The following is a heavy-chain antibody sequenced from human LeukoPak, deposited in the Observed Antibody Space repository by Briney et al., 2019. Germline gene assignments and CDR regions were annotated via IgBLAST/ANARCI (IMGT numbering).Heavy chain of an antibody. CDR1: GFTFSSSA. CDR2: ISNNGGYT. V-gene: IGHV3-23*01. D-gene: IGHD1-14*01. J-gene: IGHJ4*02. Sequence: PGGSLRLSCAASGFTFSSSAMSWVRQASGKGLEWVSAISNNGGYTYYADSVKGRFTISRDSSKNTLFLQMNDLTVEDTARYYCARRPGNWGQGILVTVSS. CDR3: ARRPGN.